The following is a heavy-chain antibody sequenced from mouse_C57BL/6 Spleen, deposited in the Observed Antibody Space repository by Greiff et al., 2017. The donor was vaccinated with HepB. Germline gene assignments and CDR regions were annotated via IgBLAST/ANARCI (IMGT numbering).Heavy chain of an antibody. J-gene: IGHJ2*01. CDR2: IDPSDSYT. Sequence: QVQLQQSGAELVKPGASVKLSCKASGYTFTSYWMQWVKQRPGQGLEWIGEIDPSDSYTNYNQKFKGKATLTVDTSSSTAYMQRSSLTSEDSAVYYCACRGTTVVGDYWGQGTTLTVSS. D-gene: IGHD1-1*01. V-gene: IGHV1-50*01. CDR3: ACRGTTVVGDY. CDR1: GYTFTSYW.